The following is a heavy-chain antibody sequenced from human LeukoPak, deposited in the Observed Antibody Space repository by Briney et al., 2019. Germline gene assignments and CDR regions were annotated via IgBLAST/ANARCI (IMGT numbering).Heavy chain of an antibody. D-gene: IGHD1-7*01. J-gene: IGHJ4*02. Sequence: GGSLRLSCAASGFTFSSYSMNWVRQAPGKGVEWVSSISSSSSYIYYADSVKGRFTISRDNAKNSLYLQMNSLRAEDTAVYYCARDGTAPLFDYWGQGTLVTVSS. V-gene: IGHV3-21*01. CDR3: ARDGTAPLFDY. CDR2: ISSSSSYI. CDR1: GFTFSSYS.